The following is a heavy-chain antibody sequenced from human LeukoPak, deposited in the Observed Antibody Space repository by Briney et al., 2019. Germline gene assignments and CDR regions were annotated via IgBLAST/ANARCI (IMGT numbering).Heavy chain of an antibody. V-gene: IGHV3-21*01. Sequence: GGSLRLSCAAPGFTFSSYSMNWVRQAPGKGLEWVSSISSSSSYIYYADSVKGRFTISRDNAKNSLYLQMNSLRAEDTAVYYCAKEAVAGYIDYWGQGTLVTVSS. CDR3: AKEAVAGYIDY. J-gene: IGHJ4*02. CDR1: GFTFSSYS. CDR2: ISSSSSYI. D-gene: IGHD6-19*01.